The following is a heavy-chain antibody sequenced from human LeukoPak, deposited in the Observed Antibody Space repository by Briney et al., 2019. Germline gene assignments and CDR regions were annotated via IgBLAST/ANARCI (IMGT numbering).Heavy chain of an antibody. D-gene: IGHD4-17*01. J-gene: IGHJ4*02. CDR3: AGDYGNDY. Sequence: PGGSLRLSCAAPGFTFSSYWMSWVRQAPGKGLEWVANIKQDGSDKYYVDSVKGRFTISRDNAKNSLYLQLNSLRAEDTAVYYCAGDYGNDYWGQGTLVTVSS. V-gene: IGHV3-7*01. CDR1: GFTFSSYW. CDR2: IKQDGSDK.